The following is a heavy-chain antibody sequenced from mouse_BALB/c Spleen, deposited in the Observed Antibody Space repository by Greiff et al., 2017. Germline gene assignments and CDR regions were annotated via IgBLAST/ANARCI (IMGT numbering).Heavy chain of an antibody. CDR2: SRNKANDYTT. Sequence: EVMLVESGGGLVQPGGSLRLSCATSGFTFSDFYMAWVRQPPGKRLEWIAASRNKANDYTTEYSASVKGRFIVSRDTSQSILYLQMNALRAEDTAIYYCARDGYYGNFYAMDYWGQGTSVTVSS. CDR1: GFTFSDFY. V-gene: IGHV7-1*02. D-gene: IGHD2-1*01. J-gene: IGHJ4*01. CDR3: ARDGYYGNFYAMDY.